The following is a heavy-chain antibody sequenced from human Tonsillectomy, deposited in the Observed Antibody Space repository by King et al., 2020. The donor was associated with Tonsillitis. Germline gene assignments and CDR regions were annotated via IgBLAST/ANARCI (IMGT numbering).Heavy chain of an antibody. J-gene: IGHJ5*02. CDR1: GFTFSDYY. V-gene: IGHV3-11*06. D-gene: IGHD3-22*01. Sequence: VQLVESGGGLVKPGGSLRLSCAASGFTFSDYYMSWIRQAPGKGLEWVSYSSSSGSHTNYADSVKGRFTISRDNAKNSMYLHMNSLRAEETAVYYCARVRGDYSESSGRDGWFDPWGQGTLVIVSS. CDR3: ARVRGDYSESSGRDGWFDP. CDR2: SSSSGSHT.